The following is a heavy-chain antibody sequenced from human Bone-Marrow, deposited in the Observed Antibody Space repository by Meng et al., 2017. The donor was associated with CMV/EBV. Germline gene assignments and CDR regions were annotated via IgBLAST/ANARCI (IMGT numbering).Heavy chain of an antibody. CDR2: IYYSGST. CDR3: ARQVGYDSSGYDY. J-gene: IGHJ4*02. CDR1: GGSISSYY. V-gene: IGHV4-59*01. Sequence: GSLRLSCTVSGGSISSYYWSWIRQPPGKGLEWIGYIYYSGSTNYNPSLKSRVTISVDTSKNQFSLKLSSVTAADTAVYYCARQVGYDSSGYDYWGQGALVTVPS. D-gene: IGHD3-22*01.